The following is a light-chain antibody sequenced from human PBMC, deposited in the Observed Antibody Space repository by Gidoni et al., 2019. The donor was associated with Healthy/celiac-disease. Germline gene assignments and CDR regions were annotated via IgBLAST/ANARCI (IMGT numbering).Light chain of an antibody. CDR1: QSVSSSY. Sequence: EIVLTQSPGTLSLSPGERATLSCRASQSVSSSYLAWYQQKPGQAPMLLIYGASSRATGIPNWFSGSASGTDFTLTISRLAPEDFAVYYCQQYGSSPTFGGGTKVEI. CDR2: GAS. V-gene: IGKV3-20*01. CDR3: QQYGSSPT. J-gene: IGKJ4*01.